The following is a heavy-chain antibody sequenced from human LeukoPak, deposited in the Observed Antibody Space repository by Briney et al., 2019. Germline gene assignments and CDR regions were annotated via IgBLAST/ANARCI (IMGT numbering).Heavy chain of an antibody. CDR1: GYTFINYY. V-gene: IGHV1-2*02. J-gene: IGHJ3*02. CDR3: ATLGGIGELWAFDI. CDR2: INPNSGGT. Sequence: GASVKVSCKASGYTFINYYMHWVRQAPGQGLEWMGWINPNSGGTNYAQKFQGRVTMTRDTSISTAYMELSSLRSEDTAVYYCATLGGIGELWAFDIWGQGTMVTVSS. D-gene: IGHD3-10*01.